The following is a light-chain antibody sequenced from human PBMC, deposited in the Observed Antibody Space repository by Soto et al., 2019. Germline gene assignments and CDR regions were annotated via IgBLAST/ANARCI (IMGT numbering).Light chain of an antibody. CDR3: SSYSSSNTLYD. J-gene: IGLJ1*01. Sequence: PASVSGSPGQSSTISCTGTISDVGGYNYVSWYQQLPGKAPKLLIYEVSNRPSGVSNRFYGSKSGKTASLTISGLQAEHEADYYCSSYSSSNTLYDFGSWTKVTV. V-gene: IGLV2-14*01. CDR1: ISDVGGYNY. CDR2: EVS.